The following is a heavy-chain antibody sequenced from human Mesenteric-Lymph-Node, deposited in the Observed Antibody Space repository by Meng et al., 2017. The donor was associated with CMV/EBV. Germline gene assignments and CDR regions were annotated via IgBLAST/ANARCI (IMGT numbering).Heavy chain of an antibody. CDR3: ARGVAARPPYYYGMDV. CDR2: IIPIFGTA. J-gene: IGHJ6*02. Sequence: SVKVSCKASGGTFSSYAISWVRQAPGQGLEWMGGIIPIFGTANYAQKFQGRVTITTDESTSSAYMELSSLRSEDTAVYYCARGVAARPPYYYGMDVWGQGTTVTVSS. D-gene: IGHD6-6*01. CDR1: GGTFSSYA. V-gene: IGHV1-69*05.